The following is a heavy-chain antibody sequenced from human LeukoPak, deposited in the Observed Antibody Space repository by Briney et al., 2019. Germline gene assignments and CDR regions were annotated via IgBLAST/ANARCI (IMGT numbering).Heavy chain of an antibody. CDR3: ARYSKYYYYYYMDV. J-gene: IGHJ6*03. Sequence: GGSLRLSCAASGFTFSSSAMNWVRQAPGKGLEWVSYISSSSTIYYADSVKGRFTISRDNAKNSLYLQMNSLRAEDTAVYYCARYSKYYYYYYMDVWGKGTTVTVSS. D-gene: IGHD2-21*01. CDR2: ISSSSTI. V-gene: IGHV3-48*01. CDR1: GFTFSSSA.